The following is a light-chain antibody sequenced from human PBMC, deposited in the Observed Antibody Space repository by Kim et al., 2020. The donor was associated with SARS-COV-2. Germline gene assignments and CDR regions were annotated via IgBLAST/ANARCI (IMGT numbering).Light chain of an antibody. CDR3: QVWDTSSDYQYV. J-gene: IGLJ1*01. Sequence: SYELTQPPSVSVAPGKTARITCGGDNIGSNSVQWYQKKSGQAPVLVMYFDSDRPAEIPERFSASKSGNTATLTINKVEAGDEADYYCQVWDTSSDYQYVFGTGTKVTVL. CDR2: FDS. V-gene: IGLV3-21*04. CDR1: NIGSNS.